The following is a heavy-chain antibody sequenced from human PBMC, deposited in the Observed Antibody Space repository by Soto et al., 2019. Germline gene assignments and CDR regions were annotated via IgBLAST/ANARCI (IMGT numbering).Heavy chain of an antibody. J-gene: IGHJ6*02. CDR2: MNPNSGNT. V-gene: IGHV1-8*01. D-gene: IGHD5-12*01. CDR3: ALSSLSGYGYYYYYGMEV. CDR1: GYTFTSYD. Sequence: GASVKVSCKASGYTFTSYDINWVRQATGQGLEWMGWMNPNSGNTGYAQKFQGRVTMTRNTSISTAYMELSSLRSEDTAVYYCALSSLSGYGYYYYYGMEVWGQGTTVTVSS.